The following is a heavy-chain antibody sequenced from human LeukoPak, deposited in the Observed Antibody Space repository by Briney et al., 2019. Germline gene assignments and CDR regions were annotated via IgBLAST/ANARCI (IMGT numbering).Heavy chain of an antibody. V-gene: IGHV3-43*01. CDR3: AKPNTLFDSSGYYRS. CDR1: GFTFDDYT. J-gene: IGHJ5*02. CDR2: ISWDGGST. D-gene: IGHD3-22*01. Sequence: GGSLTLSCAASGFTFDDYTMHWVRQAPGKGLEWVSLISWDGGSTYYADSVKGRFTISRDNSKNSLYLQMNSLRTEDTALYYCAKPNTLFDSSGYYRSWGQGTLVTVSS.